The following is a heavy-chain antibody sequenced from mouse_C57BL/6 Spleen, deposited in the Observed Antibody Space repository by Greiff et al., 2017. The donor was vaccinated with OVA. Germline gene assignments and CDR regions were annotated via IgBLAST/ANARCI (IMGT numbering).Heavy chain of an antibody. Sequence: QVQLQQSGPGLVQPSQSLSITCTVSGFSLTSYGVHWVRQPPGKGLEWLGVIWSGGSTDYNAAFISRPSISKDNSKSQVFFKMNSLQADDTAIYYCAKKNEYSNYAMDYWGQGTSVTVSS. CDR3: AKKNEYSNYAMDY. CDR2: IWSGGST. D-gene: IGHD2-5*01. J-gene: IGHJ4*01. CDR1: GFSLTSYG. V-gene: IGHV2-4*01.